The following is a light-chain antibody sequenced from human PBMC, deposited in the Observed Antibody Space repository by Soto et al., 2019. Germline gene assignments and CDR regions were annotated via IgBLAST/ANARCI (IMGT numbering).Light chain of an antibody. Sequence: EIVLTQSPGTLSLSPGERATLSCRASQSVSSSYLARYQQKPGQAPGLLIYGASSRATGIPDRFSGSGSGTDFTLTISSLEAEAYAVYYCQRMYTLGQGTKLEIK. J-gene: IGKJ2*01. CDR1: QSVSSSY. CDR2: GAS. V-gene: IGKV3-20*01. CDR3: QRMYT.